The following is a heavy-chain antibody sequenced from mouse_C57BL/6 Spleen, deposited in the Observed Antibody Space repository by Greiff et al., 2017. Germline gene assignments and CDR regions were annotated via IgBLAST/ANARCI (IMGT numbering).Heavy chain of an antibody. D-gene: IGHD1-1*02. CDR2: IDPSDSYT. J-gene: IGHJ4*01. Sequence: QVQLQQPGAELVMPGASVKLSCKASGYTFTSYWMHWVKQRPGQGLEWIGDIDPSDSYTNYNQKFKGKSTLTVDKSSSTAYMQLSSLTSEDSAVYYCAILGSYGAMDYWGQGTSVTVSA. V-gene: IGHV1-69*01. CDR1: GYTFTSYW. CDR3: AILGSYGAMDY.